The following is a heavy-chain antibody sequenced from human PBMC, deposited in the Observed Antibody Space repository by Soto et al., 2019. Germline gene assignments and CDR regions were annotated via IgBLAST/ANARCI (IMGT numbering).Heavy chain of an antibody. CDR1: GFSLSTSGVG. D-gene: IGHD3-10*01. Sequence: QITLKESGPTLVKPTQTLTLTFTFSGFSLSTSGVGVGWIRQPPGKTLELLAVIYLDDDKRSSSSLKRRLTITKDTSKNQVVLTMTNMDPVDTATYYCEHPPYYGLAPYSFDYWGQGILVTVSS. J-gene: IGHJ4*02. CDR3: EHPPYYGLAPYSFDY. V-gene: IGHV2-5*02. CDR2: IYLDDDK.